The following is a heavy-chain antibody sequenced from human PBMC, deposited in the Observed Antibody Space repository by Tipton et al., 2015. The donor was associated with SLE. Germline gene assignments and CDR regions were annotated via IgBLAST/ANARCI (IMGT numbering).Heavy chain of an antibody. CDR1: GGSFSGYY. CDR2: INHSGST. D-gene: IGHD3-22*01. V-gene: IGHV4-34*01. J-gene: IGHJ3*02. Sequence: LRLSCAVYGGSFSGYYWSWIRQPPGKGLEWIGEINHSGSTNYNPSLKSRVTISVDTSKNQFSLKLSSVTAADTAVYYCARVHTDYYDSSGYQRDDAFDIWGQGTMVTVSS. CDR3: ARVHTDYYDSSGYQRDDAFDI.